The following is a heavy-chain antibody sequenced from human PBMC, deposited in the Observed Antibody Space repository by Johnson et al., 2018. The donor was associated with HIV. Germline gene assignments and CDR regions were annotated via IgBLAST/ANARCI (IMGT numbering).Heavy chain of an antibody. CDR1: GFTFSSYG. J-gene: IGHJ3*02. V-gene: IGHV3-33*06. CDR3: AKDRGLLDAFDI. CDR2: IWSDGSNK. Sequence: QVQLVESGGGVVQPGRSLRLSCAASGFTFSSYGMHWVRQAPGKGLEWVAVIWSDGSNKYYADSVKGRFTISRDNSKNTLYLQMNSLRAEDTAVYYCAKDRGLLDAFDIWGQGTTVTVSS.